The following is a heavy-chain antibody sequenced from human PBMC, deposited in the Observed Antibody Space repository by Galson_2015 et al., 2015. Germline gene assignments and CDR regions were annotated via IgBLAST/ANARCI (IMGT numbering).Heavy chain of an antibody. Sequence: SLRLSCAASGFSFRDSWMNWVRQAPGKGLEWVANIKYDGSEIHYVDSVKGRFTISRDNAKNSLYLRMNSLRAEDTAVYYCAREFRVKMATIGYWGPGTLVTVSS. CDR1: GFSFRDSW. V-gene: IGHV3-7*03. CDR2: IKYDGSEI. CDR3: AREFRVKMATIGY. J-gene: IGHJ4*02. D-gene: IGHD5-24*01.